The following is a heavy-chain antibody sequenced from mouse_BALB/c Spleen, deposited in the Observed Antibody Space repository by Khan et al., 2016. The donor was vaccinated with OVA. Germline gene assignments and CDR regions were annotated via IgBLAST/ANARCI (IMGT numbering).Heavy chain of an antibody. J-gene: IGHJ3*01. CDR3: ARSGYGNPFAY. CDR1: GYTFTSFY. D-gene: IGHD2-1*01. Sequence: QVQLQQSGAELVKPGASVKISCKASGYTFTSFYMYWVKQRPGQGLEWIGGINPSNGDTHFYEKFKSKATLTVDKSSTTAYMQFSSLTSEDSAVYYCARSGYGNPFAYWGQGTQVTVSA. CDR2: INPSNGDT. V-gene: IGHV1S81*02.